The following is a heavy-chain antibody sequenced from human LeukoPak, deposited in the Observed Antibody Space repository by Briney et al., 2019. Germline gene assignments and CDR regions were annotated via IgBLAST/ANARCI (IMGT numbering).Heavy chain of an antibody. J-gene: IGHJ4*02. D-gene: IGHD3-22*01. CDR2: ISGSGGSP. CDR3: PKAVYDSSGSFDF. CDR1: GFSFSTYA. Sequence: GGSLRLSCAASGFSFSTYAMTWVRRAPGKGLEWVSGISGSGGSPYYADSVKGRFTISRDTSKNTLYLQMNSLRAEDTAVYYCPKAVYDSSGSFDFWGQGTLVTVSS. V-gene: IGHV3-23*01.